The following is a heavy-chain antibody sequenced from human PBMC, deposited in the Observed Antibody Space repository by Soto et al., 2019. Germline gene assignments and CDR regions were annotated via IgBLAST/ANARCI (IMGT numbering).Heavy chain of an antibody. D-gene: IGHD2-15*01. J-gene: IGHJ6*02. V-gene: IGHV1-18*01. CDR1: GYTFTSYG. CDR2: ISAYNGNT. CDR3: ARIVWVVIGRSYYGMDV. Sequence: ASVKVSCKASGYTFTSYGISWVRQAPGQGLEWMGWISAYNGNTNYAQKLQGRVTMTTDTSTSTAYMELRSLRSDDTAVYYCARIVWVVIGRSYYGMDVRGQGTTVTGSS.